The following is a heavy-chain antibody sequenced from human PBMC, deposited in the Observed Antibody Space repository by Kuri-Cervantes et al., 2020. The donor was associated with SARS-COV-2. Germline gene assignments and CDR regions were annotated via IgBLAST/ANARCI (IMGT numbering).Heavy chain of an antibody. D-gene: IGHD3-3*01. J-gene: IGHJ4*02. Sequence: ASVKVSCKASGYTFTDYYLHWVRQAPGQGLEWVGWINPDTGYTNYAQKFQGRVTMTRDTSISTAYMEMSRLRSDDTAVYYCARVHFYGFWSGYNDYWGQGTLVTVSS. V-gene: IGHV1-2*02. CDR2: INPDTGYT. CDR1: GYTFTDYY. CDR3: ARVHFYGFWSGYNDY.